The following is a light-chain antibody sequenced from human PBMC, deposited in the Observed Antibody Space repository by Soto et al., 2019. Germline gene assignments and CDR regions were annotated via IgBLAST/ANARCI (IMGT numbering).Light chain of an antibody. V-gene: IGLV1-36*01. Sequence: QSVLTQPPSVSEAPRQRVTISCSGSSSNVGNNAVNWYQQLPGKATKLLIYYDDLLPSGVSDRFSGSKSGTSASLAISGLQSEDEAEYYCAVWDDSLNGVVFGGGTQLTVL. CDR1: SSNVGNNA. J-gene: IGLJ2*01. CDR3: AVWDDSLNGVV. CDR2: YDD.